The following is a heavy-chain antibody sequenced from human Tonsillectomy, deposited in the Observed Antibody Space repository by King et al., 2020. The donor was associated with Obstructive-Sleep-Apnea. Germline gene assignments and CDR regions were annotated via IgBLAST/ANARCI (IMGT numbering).Heavy chain of an antibody. CDR3: AKGARLALMDH. D-gene: IGHD3-9*01. J-gene: IGHJ4*01. CDR1: GFSFSTLV. CDR2: IGLSVYDT. Sequence: VQLVESGGALVQPGGSLRLSCAASGFSFSTLVMSWLRQAPGKGLEWVSSIGLSVYDTANADSVKGRFTISRDNSRNSVHLHMNSLRVEDTAIYFCAKGARLALMDHCGHGTLVTVSS. V-gene: IGHV3-23*04.